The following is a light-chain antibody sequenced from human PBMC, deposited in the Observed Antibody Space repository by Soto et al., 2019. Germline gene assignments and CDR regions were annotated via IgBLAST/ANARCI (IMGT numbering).Light chain of an antibody. V-gene: IGKV1-6*01. Sequence: AIHMTHSPSSLSTSVGDILTITCLASHGSRNDLGWYQQKPGKAPKLLIYAASSLQSGVPSRFSGSGSGTDFTLTISSLQPEDFATYYCLQDYNYPWTFGQGTKVDIK. J-gene: IGKJ1*01. CDR1: HGSRND. CDR3: LQDYNYPWT. CDR2: AAS.